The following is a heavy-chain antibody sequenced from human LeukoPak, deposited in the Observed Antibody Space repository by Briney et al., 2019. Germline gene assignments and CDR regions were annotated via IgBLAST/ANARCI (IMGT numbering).Heavy chain of an antibody. CDR2: ISYDGSNK. CDR3: ARPWGIAAAGSDY. CDR1: GFKFFTFA. Sequence: GGSLRLSCEASGFKFFTFAMHWVRRAPDKGLEWVAIISYDGSNKYYADSVKGRFTISRDNAKNSLYLQMNSLRAEDTAVYYCARPWGIAAAGSDYWGQGTLVTVSS. J-gene: IGHJ4*02. D-gene: IGHD6-13*01. V-gene: IGHV3-30*07.